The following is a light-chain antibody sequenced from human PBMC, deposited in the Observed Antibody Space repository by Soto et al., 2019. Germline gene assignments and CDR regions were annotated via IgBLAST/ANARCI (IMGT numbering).Light chain of an antibody. Sequence: EIVLTQSPGTLSLSPGERATLSCRASQSVSSIYLAWYQHKPGQAPRLLIYGASSRATGMPDRFGGSGSGTDFNLTISSLEPEDFAVYYCQQYGSSSWTFGRGTTVEI. J-gene: IGKJ1*01. CDR3: QQYGSSSWT. V-gene: IGKV3-20*01. CDR1: QSVSSIY. CDR2: GAS.